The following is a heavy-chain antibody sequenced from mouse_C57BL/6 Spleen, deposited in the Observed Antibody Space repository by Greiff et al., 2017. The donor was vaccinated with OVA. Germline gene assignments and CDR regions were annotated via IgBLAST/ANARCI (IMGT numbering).Heavy chain of an antibody. J-gene: IGHJ4*01. CDR1: GFTFTDYY. CDR2: IRNKANSYTT. V-gene: IGHV7-3*01. CDR3: ARYKYARDY. Sequence: EVKLVESGGGLVQPGGSLSLSCAASGFTFTDYYMSWVRQTPGKALEWLGFIRNKANSYTTEYSASVKGRFTISRDNSQSILYLQMNALRADDSATYCCARYKYARDYWGQGTSVTVSS.